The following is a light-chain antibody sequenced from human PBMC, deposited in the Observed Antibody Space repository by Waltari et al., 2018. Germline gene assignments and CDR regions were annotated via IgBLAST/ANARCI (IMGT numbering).Light chain of an antibody. Sequence: QSALPQPASVSGSAGQSVPIHRPGASCDLGRYDISSWYQQHPGNAPKLIICDVSKRPSGVSDRFSGSKSGDTASLTISGLQFEDEADYYCCSYAGNYIWVFGGGTRLTVL. CDR3: CSYAGNYIWV. J-gene: IGLJ3*02. CDR2: DVS. CDR1: SCDLGRYDI. V-gene: IGLV2-23*02.